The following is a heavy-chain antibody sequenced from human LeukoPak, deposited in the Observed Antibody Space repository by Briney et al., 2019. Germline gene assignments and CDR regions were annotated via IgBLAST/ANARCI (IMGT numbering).Heavy chain of an antibody. CDR1: GGSISSSNYY. D-gene: IGHD6-6*01. CDR2: IYYRGNA. J-gene: IGHJ4*02. V-gene: IGHV4-39*07. Sequence: PSETLSLTCTVSGGSISSSNYYWAWIRQPPGQGLEWIGSIYYRGNAYYNPSLKSRVTISVDTSKNQFSLKLSSVTAADTAVYYCAKGQQLVRYWGQGTLVTVSS. CDR3: AKGQQLVRY.